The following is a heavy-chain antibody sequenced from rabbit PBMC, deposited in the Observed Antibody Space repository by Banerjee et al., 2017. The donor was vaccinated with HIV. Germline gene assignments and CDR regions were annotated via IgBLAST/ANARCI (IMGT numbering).Heavy chain of an antibody. J-gene: IGHJ4*01. CDR1: GFSFSSSYY. V-gene: IGHV1S45*01. D-gene: IGHD6-1*01. Sequence: QEQLEESGGDLVQPEGSLTLTCTASGFSFSSSYYMCWVRQAPGKGLEWFGCFDHGAANTYYASWAKGRFTISKTSSTLVTLQVTSLTAADTATYFCARGNANAAGYADAVFSLWGQGTLVTVS. CDR3: ARGNANAAGYADAVFSL. CDR2: FDHGAANT.